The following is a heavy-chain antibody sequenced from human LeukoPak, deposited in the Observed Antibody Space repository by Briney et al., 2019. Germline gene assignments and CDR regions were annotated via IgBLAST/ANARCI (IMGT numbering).Heavy chain of an antibody. D-gene: IGHD3-10*01. CDR1: GFTFSNSW. CDR3: ARAEGIN. CDR2: IKKTGSET. Sequence: GGSLRLSCAASGFTFSNSWMSWVRQAPGKGLEWVAYIKKTGSETYYVDSVKGRFTISRDNSKNMLYLQMNSLRAEDTAVYYCARAEGINWGQGTLVTVSS. V-gene: IGHV3-7*03. J-gene: IGHJ4*02.